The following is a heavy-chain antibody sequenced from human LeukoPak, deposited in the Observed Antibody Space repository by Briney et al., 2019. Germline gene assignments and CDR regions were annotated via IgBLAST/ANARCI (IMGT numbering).Heavy chain of an antibody. Sequence: SETLSLTCTVSGGSISSGGYYWSWIRQPPGKGLEWIGYIYHSGSTYYNPSLKSRVTISVDRSKNQFSLKLSSVTAADTAVYYCARSSLMYSSSWYGERGYFDYWGQGTLVTVSS. CDR2: IYHSGST. CDR1: GGSISSGGYY. J-gene: IGHJ4*02. V-gene: IGHV4-30-2*01. CDR3: ARSSLMYSSSWYGERGYFDY. D-gene: IGHD6-13*01.